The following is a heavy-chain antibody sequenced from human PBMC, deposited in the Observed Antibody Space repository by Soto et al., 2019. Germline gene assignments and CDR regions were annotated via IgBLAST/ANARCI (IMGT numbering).Heavy chain of an antibody. CDR2: SYYSGST. CDR3: SRFKCMTYCSSSRYPYYYYGMDF. V-gene: IGHV4-31*03. CDR1: GGSISSGGYY. J-gene: IGHJ6*01. D-gene: IGHD3-22*01. Sequence: SETLSLTCTVSGGSISSGGYYWSWIRQHPGKGREWSGYSYYSGSTYYNPSLKSRVTISVDTCKNEFSLKLSSVTAADTAVYYCSRFKCMTYCSSSRYPYYYYGMDFWGQGTT.